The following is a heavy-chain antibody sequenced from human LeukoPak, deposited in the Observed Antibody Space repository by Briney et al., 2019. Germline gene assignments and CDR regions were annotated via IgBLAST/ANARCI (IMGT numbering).Heavy chain of an antibody. J-gene: IGHJ4*02. CDR2: ISGSGGST. CDR1: GFTFSSYA. Sequence: GSLRLSCAASGFTFSSYAMSWVRQAPGKGLEWVSAISGSGGSTYYADSVKGRFTISRDNSKNTLYLQMNSLRAEDTAVYYCAKGTAAAGTRHYWGQGTLVTVSS. V-gene: IGHV3-23*01. D-gene: IGHD6-13*01. CDR3: AKGTAAAGTRHY.